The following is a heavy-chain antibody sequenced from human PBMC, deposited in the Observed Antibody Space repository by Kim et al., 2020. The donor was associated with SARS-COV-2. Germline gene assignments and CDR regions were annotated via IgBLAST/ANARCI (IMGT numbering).Heavy chain of an antibody. Sequence: KGRFTISRHNSKNTLYLQMNSLRAEDTAVYYCARSGYCSSTSCYPSYFDYWGQGTLVTVSS. V-gene: IGHV3-53*04. CDR3: ARSGYCSSTSCYPSYFDY. J-gene: IGHJ4*02. D-gene: IGHD2-2*01.